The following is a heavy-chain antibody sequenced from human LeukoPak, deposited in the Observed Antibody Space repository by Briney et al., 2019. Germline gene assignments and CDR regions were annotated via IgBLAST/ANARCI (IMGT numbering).Heavy chain of an antibody. Sequence: SGGSLRLSCAASGFTFSNYGMHWVRQAPGKGLEWVAVISYDGSNKYYADSVKGRFAISRDNSKNTLYLQMNSLRAEDTAVYYCAKATPPHYDFWSGHIYYFDYWGQGTLVTVSS. D-gene: IGHD3-3*01. CDR2: ISYDGSNK. J-gene: IGHJ4*02. V-gene: IGHV3-30*18. CDR1: GFTFSNYG. CDR3: AKATPPHYDFWSGHIYYFDY.